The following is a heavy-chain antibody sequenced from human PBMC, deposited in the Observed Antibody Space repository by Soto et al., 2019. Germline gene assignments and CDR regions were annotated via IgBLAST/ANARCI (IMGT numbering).Heavy chain of an antibody. D-gene: IGHD3-10*01. CDR1: GFTFSSYE. J-gene: IGHJ6*02. V-gene: IGHV3-48*03. Sequence: EVQLVESGGGLVQPGGSLRLSCAASGFTFSSYEMNWVRQAPGKGLEWVSFISGSGTTIYNADSVKGRFTISRDNAKNSLYLQMNSLRAEDTAVYYCARDKPEYYGYYYYGMDVWGQGTTVTVSS. CDR2: ISGSGTTI. CDR3: ARDKPEYYGYYYYGMDV.